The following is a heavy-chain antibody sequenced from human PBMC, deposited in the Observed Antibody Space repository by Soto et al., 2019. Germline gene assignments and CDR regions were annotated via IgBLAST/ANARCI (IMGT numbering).Heavy chain of an antibody. J-gene: IGHJ5*02. CDR3: ARMYSSGSGWFHP. Sequence: SETLSLTCCVSGYSITAGGYYWSWIRHHPGKGLEWIGSFYSSGSIIYNPSLRSRVSISGDTSSNQFSMSLTSVTAADTARYYCARMYSSGSGWFHPWGEGTVVTVSS. D-gene: IGHD6-19*01. CDR1: GYSITAGGYY. CDR2: FYSSGSI. V-gene: IGHV4-31*03.